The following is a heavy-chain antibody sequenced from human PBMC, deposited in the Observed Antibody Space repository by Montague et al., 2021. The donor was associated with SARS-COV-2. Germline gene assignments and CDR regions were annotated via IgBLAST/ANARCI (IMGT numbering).Heavy chain of an antibody. D-gene: IGHD2-2*01. CDR1: GGSVSGTSYY. Sequence: SETLSLTCTVSGGSVSGTSYYWAWIRQPPGKGLEWIVNIHHSGTTFYNLSLKSRVTISVDTSKNEVSLKLNSVTAADTAVYYCARQGGPAGKHWFDPRGQGTLVTVSS. CDR2: IHHSGTT. V-gene: IGHV4-39*01. J-gene: IGHJ5*02. CDR3: ARQGGPAGKHWFDP.